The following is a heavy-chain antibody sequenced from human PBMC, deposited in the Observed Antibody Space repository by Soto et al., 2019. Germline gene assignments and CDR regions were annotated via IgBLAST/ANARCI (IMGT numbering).Heavy chain of an antibody. CDR2: ISGSGGST. CDR1: GFTFSSYA. D-gene: IGHD6-19*01. CDR3: AKDLKGDSSGWPRWFDP. Sequence: PGGSLRLSCAASGFTFSSYAMSWVRQAPGKGLEWVSAISGSGGSTYYADSVKGRFTISRDNSKNTLYLQMNSLRAEDTAVYYCAKDLKGDSSGWPRWFDPWGQGTLVTVSS. V-gene: IGHV3-23*01. J-gene: IGHJ5*02.